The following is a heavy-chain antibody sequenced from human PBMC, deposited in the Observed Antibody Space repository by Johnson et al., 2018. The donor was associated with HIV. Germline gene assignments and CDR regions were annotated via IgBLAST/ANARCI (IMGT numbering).Heavy chain of an antibody. CDR1: GFTFGSYG. D-gene: IGHD3-22*01. CDR2: IYSGGST. Sequence: QEQLVESGGGVVQPGRSLRLSCAASGFTFGSYGMHWVRQAPGKGLEWVAVIYSGGSTYYADSVKGRFTISRDNSKNTLYLQMNSLRAEDTAVYYCARDFPYYYDSSGYLVPDAFDIWGQGTMVTVSS. J-gene: IGHJ3*02. V-gene: IGHV3-NL1*01. CDR3: ARDFPYYYDSSGYLVPDAFDI.